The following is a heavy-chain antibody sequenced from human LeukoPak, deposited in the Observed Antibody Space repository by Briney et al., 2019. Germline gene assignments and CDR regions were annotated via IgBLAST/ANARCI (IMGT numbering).Heavy chain of an antibody. CDR2: IGDSGGST. CDR3: AKEGYYYGGSGYYFFEY. D-gene: IGHD3-22*01. J-gene: IGHJ4*02. V-gene: IGHV3-23*01. CDR1: GFTFSNYA. Sequence: GGSLRLSCAASGFTFSNYAMNWVRQAPGKGLEWVSGIGDSGGSTYYADSVKGRFTISRDNSKNTLYLQMASLRAEDTAVYYCAKEGYYYGGSGYYFFEYWGQGTLVTVSS.